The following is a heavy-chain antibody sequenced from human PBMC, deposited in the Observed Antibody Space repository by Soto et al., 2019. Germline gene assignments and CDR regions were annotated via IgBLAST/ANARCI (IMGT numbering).Heavy chain of an antibody. Sequence: QVQLQESGPGLVKPSETLSLTCTVSGASISSYHWSWIRQTPGKGLEWIGYIYYSGSANYNPSLKSRVTFSVDTSKNQVSLKLSSVTAAATGVYYCAAAVPAEYVFPYYYMDVWGKGTTVTVSS. D-gene: IGHD3-16*01. CDR3: AAAVPAEYVFPYYYMDV. J-gene: IGHJ6*03. CDR2: IYYSGSA. CDR1: GASISSYH. V-gene: IGHV4-59*01.